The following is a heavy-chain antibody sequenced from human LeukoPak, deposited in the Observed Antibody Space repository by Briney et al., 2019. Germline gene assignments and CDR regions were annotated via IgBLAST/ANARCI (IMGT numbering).Heavy chain of an antibody. Sequence: SETLSLTCTVSGGSFSSGLYYWTWIRQPPGKGLEWIGEINHSGSTNYNPSLKSRVTISVDTSKNQFSLKLSSVTAADTAVYYCARGGITIFGVAYYYYYMDVWGKGTTVTVSS. D-gene: IGHD3-3*01. CDR1: GGSFSSGLYY. J-gene: IGHJ6*03. CDR2: INHSGST. CDR3: ARGGITIFGVAYYYYYMDV. V-gene: IGHV4-34*01.